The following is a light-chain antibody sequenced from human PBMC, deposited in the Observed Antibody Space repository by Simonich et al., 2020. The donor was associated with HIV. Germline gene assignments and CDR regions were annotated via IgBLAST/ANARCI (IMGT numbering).Light chain of an antibody. CDR2: DVS. CDR3: SSYTSSSTWV. J-gene: IGLJ3*02. CDR1: SSNIGNNY. V-gene: IGLV2-14*01. Sequence: QSVLTQPPSVSAAPGQKVTISCSGSSSNIGNNYVSWYQQLPGTGPKLMIYDVSKRPSGVSNRFSGSKSGNTASLTISGLQAEDEADYYCSSYTSSSTWVFGGGTKLTVL.